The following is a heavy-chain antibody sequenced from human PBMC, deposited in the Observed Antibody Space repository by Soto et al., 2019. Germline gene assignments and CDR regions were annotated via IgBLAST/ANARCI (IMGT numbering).Heavy chain of an antibody. D-gene: IGHD3-9*01. Sequence: TLSLTCTVSGGSMSSGGHYWNWIRQHPGKGLEWIGYINYSGSTYYNPSLRSRVTISIDASKNQFSLKLRSVTAADAAVYYCARDPFTIVGLTILPDPLDIWGQGTTVTVSS. CDR2: INYSGST. CDR1: GGSMSSGGHY. CDR3: ARDPFTIVGLTILPDPLDI. J-gene: IGHJ6*02. V-gene: IGHV4-31*03.